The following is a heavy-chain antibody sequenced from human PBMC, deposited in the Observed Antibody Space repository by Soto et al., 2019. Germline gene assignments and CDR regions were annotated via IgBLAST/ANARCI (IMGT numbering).Heavy chain of an antibody. J-gene: IGHJ4*02. CDR3: AREQYGYSGYEFFDY. CDR1: GYTFTGYY. D-gene: IGHD5-12*01. CDR2: INPNSGGT. Sequence: ASVKVSCKASGYTFTGYYMHWVRQAPGQGLEWMGWINPNSGGTNYAQKFQGWVTMTRDTSIRTAYMELSRLRSDDTAVYYCAREQYGYSGYEFFDYWGQGTLVTVSS. V-gene: IGHV1-2*04.